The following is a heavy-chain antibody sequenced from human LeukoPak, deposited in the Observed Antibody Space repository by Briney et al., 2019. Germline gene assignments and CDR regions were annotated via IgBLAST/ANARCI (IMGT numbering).Heavy chain of an antibody. V-gene: IGHV3-73*01. Sequence: GXLRLSCAASGFTFSGSAMHWVRQASGRGLEWVGRIRTKTNNYATAYAASVNGRFTVSRDDSKNTAYLQMNSLRTEDMAIYYCMSMSVQNCFGDCYGRSWGQGTLVTVSS. CDR3: MSMSVQNCFGDCYGRS. CDR1: GFTFSGSA. CDR2: IRTKTNNYAT. D-gene: IGHD2-21*01. J-gene: IGHJ4*02.